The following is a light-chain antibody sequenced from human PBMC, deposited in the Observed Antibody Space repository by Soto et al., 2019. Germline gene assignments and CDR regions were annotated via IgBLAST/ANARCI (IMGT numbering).Light chain of an antibody. V-gene: IGKV3-15*01. CDR1: QSVGTN. Sequence: IVMTQSPATLSVSPGESATLSCRASQSVGTNLAWYQQTPGQDPRVLIHSASTRATGIPARFSGSGSDTEFTITISGLQYDDFAIYYCQQYNNWPPYSFGQGTKLENK. CDR3: QQYNNWPPYS. CDR2: SAS. J-gene: IGKJ2*01.